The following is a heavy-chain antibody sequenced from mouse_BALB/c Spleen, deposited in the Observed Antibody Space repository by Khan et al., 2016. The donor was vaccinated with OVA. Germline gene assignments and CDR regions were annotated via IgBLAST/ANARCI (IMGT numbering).Heavy chain of an antibody. V-gene: IGHV2-9*02. Sequence: QVQLKESGPGLVAPSQSLSITCTVYGYSLTRYGVHWVRQPPGKGLEWLGLIWAGGSTNYNWALMSRLSISIDNSKSLVFLIMNSLQTDDTALDYSARSKYLARYWGQGTTRTVSS. J-gene: IGHJ2*01. D-gene: IGHD3-3*01. CDR1: GYSLTRYG. CDR3: ARSKYLARY. CDR2: IWAGGST.